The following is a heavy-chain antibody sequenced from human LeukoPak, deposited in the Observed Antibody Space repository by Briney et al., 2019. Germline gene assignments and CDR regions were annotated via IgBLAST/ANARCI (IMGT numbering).Heavy chain of an antibody. CDR1: GFSLSTSGMC. J-gene: IGHJ4*02. V-gene: IGHV2-70*20. CDR2: IDWDDDK. CDR3: ARILASVGAIDY. Sequence: SGPALVKPTQTLTLTCTFTGFSLSTSGMCVSWVRQPPGKALEWLALIDWDDDKYYSTSLKTRLTISKDTSKNQVVLTMTNMDPVDTATYYCARILASVGAIDYWGQGTLVTVSS. D-gene: IGHD1-26*01.